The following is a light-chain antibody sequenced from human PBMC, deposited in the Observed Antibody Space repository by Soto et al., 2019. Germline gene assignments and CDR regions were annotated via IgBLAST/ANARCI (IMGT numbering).Light chain of an antibody. CDR1: QSISSW. CDR3: QQYKSYPLT. Sequence: DIQTTQSPATLAASVGSSFTSTCLASQSISSWLAWYQQKPGKAPNLLIYKASTLESGVPSRFSGSGSGTEFTLTISSVQPDDFATYYCQQYKSYPLTFGGGTKVDIK. J-gene: IGKJ4*01. CDR2: KAS. V-gene: IGKV1-5*03.